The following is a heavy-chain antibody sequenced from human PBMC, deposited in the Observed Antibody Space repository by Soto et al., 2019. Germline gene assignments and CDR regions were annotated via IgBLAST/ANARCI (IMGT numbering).Heavy chain of an antibody. V-gene: IGHV4-61*01. CDR1: GGSVSSGSYY. D-gene: IGHD2-8*02. Sequence: SETLSLTCTVSGGSVSSGSYYWSWIRQPPGKGLEWIGYIYYSGSTNYNPSLKSRVTISVDTSKNQFSLKLSSVTAADTAVYYCARIRPVLGAFDICGQGTMVTVSS. CDR3: ARIRPVLGAFDI. CDR2: IYYSGST. J-gene: IGHJ3*02.